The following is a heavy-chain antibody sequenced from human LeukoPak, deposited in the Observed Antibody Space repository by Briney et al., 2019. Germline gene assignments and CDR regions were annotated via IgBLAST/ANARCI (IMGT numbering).Heavy chain of an antibody. CDR3: AREYSSSWYSWFDP. CDR1: GYTLTSYG. J-gene: IGHJ5*02. V-gene: IGHV1-18*01. CDR2: ISAYNGNT. Sequence: GASVKVSCKASGYTLTSYGISWVRQAPGQGLEWMGWISAYNGNTNYAQKLQGRVTMTTDTSTSTAYMELRSLRSDDTAVYYCAREYSSSWYSWFDPWGQGTLVTVSS. D-gene: IGHD6-13*01.